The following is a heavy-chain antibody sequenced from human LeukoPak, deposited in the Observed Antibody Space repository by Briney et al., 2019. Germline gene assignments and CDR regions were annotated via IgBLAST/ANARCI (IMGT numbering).Heavy chain of an antibody. CDR1: GYSISSGYY. CDR2: IYHSGRT. J-gene: IGHJ6*04. CDR3: AREKSGRVYGMDF. Sequence: PSETLSLTCAVSGYSISSGYYWGWIRQPPGEGLGWIGSIYHSGRTYYNPSLKSRVTISVDTSKNQFSLKLSSVTAADTAVYYCAREKSGRVYGMDFWGKGTTVTVSS. V-gene: IGHV4-38-2*02.